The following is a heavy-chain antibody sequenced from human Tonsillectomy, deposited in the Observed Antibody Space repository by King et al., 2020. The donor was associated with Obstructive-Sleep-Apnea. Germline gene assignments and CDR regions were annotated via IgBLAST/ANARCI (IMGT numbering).Heavy chain of an antibody. V-gene: IGHV3-30*03. CDR3: VREVGYKLDF. CDR1: GFNFKRTA. J-gene: IGHJ4*02. D-gene: IGHD2-8*02. CDR2: ISYDGRTD. Sequence: VQLVESGGGVVHPGRSLRLSCAASGFNFKRTAMHWVRQAPGKGLEWVAVISYDGRTDYYGDSVRGRFTVSRDNSRDTTFLQMKNLRHDDTAVYYCVREVGYKLDFWGQGTQVTVSS.